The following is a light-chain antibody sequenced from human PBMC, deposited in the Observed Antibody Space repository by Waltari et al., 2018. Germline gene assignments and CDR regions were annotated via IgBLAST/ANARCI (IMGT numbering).Light chain of an antibody. Sequence: DIVMTQSPQSLSVSLGERATINCRSSQSILYNSNDKNYLSLYQQKPGQPPKLLIYWASTRYSGVPERFSGSGSETDFSLTISSLQPEDVAVYYCQVYYSRWTFGRGTRVEIK. CDR2: WAS. CDR3: QVYYSRWT. CDR1: QSILYNSNDKNY. V-gene: IGKV4-1*01. J-gene: IGKJ1*01.